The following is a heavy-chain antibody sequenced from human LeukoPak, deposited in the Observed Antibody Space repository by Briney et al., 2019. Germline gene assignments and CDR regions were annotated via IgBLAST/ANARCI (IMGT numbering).Heavy chain of an antibody. V-gene: IGHV5-51*01. D-gene: IGHD1-26*01. CDR3: ARGSGSYHTAYMN. J-gene: IGHJ4*02. Sequence: GESLKISCKGSGYSFTSYWIGWVRQMPGKGLEWMGIVYPGDSDTRYSPSFQGQVTISADKSLSTAYLQWSSLKASDTAMYYCARGSGSYHTAYMNWGQGSPVTVSS. CDR1: GYSFTSYW. CDR2: VYPGDSDT.